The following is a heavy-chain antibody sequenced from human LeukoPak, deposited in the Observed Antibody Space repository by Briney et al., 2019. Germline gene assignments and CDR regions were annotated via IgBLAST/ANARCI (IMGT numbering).Heavy chain of an antibody. D-gene: IGHD6-13*01. J-gene: IGHJ4*02. CDR3: ARAAASAGGQYFDY. Sequence: SGALSLICTVSGGSINNYFWSWIRQPAGQGVELIGRIYTNGDTRYNPSLKSRVTLSVDTSKNQLSLKLMSMTAADTAVYYCARAAASAGGQYFDYWGQGALVTVSS. CDR2: IYTNGDT. CDR1: GGSINNYF. V-gene: IGHV4-4*07.